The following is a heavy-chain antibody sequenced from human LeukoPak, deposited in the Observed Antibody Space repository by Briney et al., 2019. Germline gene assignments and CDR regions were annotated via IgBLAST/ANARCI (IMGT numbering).Heavy chain of an antibody. CDR3: ARWRIVVVPAARPGHYMDV. CDR1: GYTFTGYY. J-gene: IGHJ6*03. V-gene: IGHV1-18*04. D-gene: IGHD2-2*01. CDR2: ISAYNGNT. Sequence: ASVKVSCKASGYTFTGYYMYWGRQAPGQGLEWMGWISAYNGNTNYAQKLQGRVTITTDTSTSTACMWLRSVRSDDTAVYYCARWRIVVVPAARPGHYMDVWGKGTTVSISS.